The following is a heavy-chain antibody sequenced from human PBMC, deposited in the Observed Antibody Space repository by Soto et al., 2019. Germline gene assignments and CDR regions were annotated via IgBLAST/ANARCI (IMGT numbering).Heavy chain of an antibody. J-gene: IGHJ5*02. CDR1: GGSISSYY. V-gene: IGHV4-59*01. CDR3: ARDQGWMTTATTDNWFDP. CDR2: IHNSGST. Sequence: SETLSLTCTVSGGSISSYYWNWIRQPPGKGLEWIGYIHNSGSTNYNPSLKSRVTISVDTSKNQVSLRLSSLTAADTAVYYCARDQGWMTTATTDNWFDPWGQGTLVTVSS. D-gene: IGHD4-4*01.